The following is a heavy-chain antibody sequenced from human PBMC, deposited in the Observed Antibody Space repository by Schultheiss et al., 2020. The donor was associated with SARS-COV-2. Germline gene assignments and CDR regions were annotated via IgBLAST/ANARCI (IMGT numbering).Heavy chain of an antibody. CDR1: GFALSSSGMC. CDR2: IDWHDDK. Sequence: TLVKPTQTLTLTCTFSGFALSSSGMCVSWIRQPPGKALEWLALIDWHDDKHYSTSLKTRLTISKDTSKSQVVLTMADMDPLDTATYYCARVCSSTSCYTYGAFDIWGQGTMVTVSS. J-gene: IGHJ3*02. D-gene: IGHD2-2*02. V-gene: IGHV2-70*01. CDR3: ARVCSSTSCYTYGAFDI.